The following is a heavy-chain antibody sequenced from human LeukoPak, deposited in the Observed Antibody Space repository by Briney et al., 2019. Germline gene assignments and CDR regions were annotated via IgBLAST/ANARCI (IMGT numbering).Heavy chain of an antibody. CDR2: IYSGGST. CDR3: ARSTIAVAGTYYFDY. D-gene: IGHD6-19*01. J-gene: IGHJ4*02. Sequence: GGSLRLSCAASGFTVSSNYMSWVRQAPGKGLEWVSVIYSGGSTYYADSVKGRFTISRDNSKNTLYLQMNSPRAEDTAVYYCARSTIAVAGTYYFDYWGQGTLVSVSS. CDR1: GFTVSSNY. V-gene: IGHV3-66*01.